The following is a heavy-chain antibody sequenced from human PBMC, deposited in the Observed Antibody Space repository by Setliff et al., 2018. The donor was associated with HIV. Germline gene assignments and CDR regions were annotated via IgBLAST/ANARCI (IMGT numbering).Heavy chain of an antibody. J-gene: IGHJ3*01. CDR2: IGSGGDT. CDR1: GFTFSTYW. D-gene: IGHD3-10*02. CDR3: AADVRWPKDAFAF. V-gene: IGHV3-23*01. Sequence: PGGSLRLSCVASGFTFSTYWMSWVRQAPGKGLEWISAIGSGGDTYYADSVKGRFTISRDQSRSTLYLQMNSLRADDTAVYYCAADVRWPKDAFAFWGQGTMVTVSS.